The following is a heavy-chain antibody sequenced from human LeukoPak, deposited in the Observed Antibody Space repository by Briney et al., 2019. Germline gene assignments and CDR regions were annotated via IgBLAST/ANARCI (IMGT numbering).Heavy chain of an antibody. CDR3: AELGITMIGGV. V-gene: IGHV3-21*01. Sequence: GGSLRLSCADSGFTFSNYNMNWVRQAPGKAMEWVSSITSSGTYTSYADSVKGRFTISRDNAKNSLYLQMNSLRAGDTAVYYCAELGITMIGGVWGKGTTVTISS. CDR1: GFTFSNYN. D-gene: IGHD3-10*02. J-gene: IGHJ6*04. CDR2: ITSSGTYT.